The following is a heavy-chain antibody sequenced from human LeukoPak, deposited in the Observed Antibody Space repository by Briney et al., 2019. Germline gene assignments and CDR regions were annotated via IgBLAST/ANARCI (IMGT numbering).Heavy chain of an antibody. CDR2: ISGSGDST. V-gene: IGHV3-23*01. CDR3: AFGPHQQWLLADY. D-gene: IGHD6-19*01. J-gene: IGHJ4*01. CDR1: GFTFSSYA. Sequence: GGSLRLSCAASGFTFSSYAMGWVRQAPGKGLQWVSAISGSGDSTYYADSVNGRFTISRDNSKKTLYLQMNSLRGDDTAMYYCAFGPHQQWLLADYWGQGTLATVSS.